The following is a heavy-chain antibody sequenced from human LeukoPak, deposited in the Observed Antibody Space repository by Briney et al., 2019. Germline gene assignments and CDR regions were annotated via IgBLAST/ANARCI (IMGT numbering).Heavy chain of an antibody. Sequence: SETLSLTCTVTGGPVSIGSYYWSCLRQPPGKGLEWIGYMYYSGSTKYNPSLKSRVTISVDTSKYQFSLKLSSVTAADTAVYYCARVAYYYDSSCYSYYFDYWGQGTLVTVSS. D-gene: IGHD3-22*01. J-gene: IGHJ4*02. V-gene: IGHV4-61*01. CDR1: GGPVSIGSYY. CDR2: MYYSGST. CDR3: ARVAYYYDSSCYSYYFDY.